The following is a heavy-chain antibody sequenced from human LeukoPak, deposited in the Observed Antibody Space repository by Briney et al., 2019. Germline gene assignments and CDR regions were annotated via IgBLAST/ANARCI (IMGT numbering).Heavy chain of an antibody. Sequence: PGGSLRLSCAASGFTFSSYDMHWVRQATGRGLEWVSGVAGAGDTYYADSVKGRFTISRENGKNSLYLQMNSLRAGDTAVYYCARGGIRGVTWNWLDPWGQGTLVTVSS. V-gene: IGHV3-13*01. CDR1: GFTFSSYD. CDR2: VAGAGDT. D-gene: IGHD3-10*01. CDR3: ARGGIRGVTWNWLDP. J-gene: IGHJ5*02.